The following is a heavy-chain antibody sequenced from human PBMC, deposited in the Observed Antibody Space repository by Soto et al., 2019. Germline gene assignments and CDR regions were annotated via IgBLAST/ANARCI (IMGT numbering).Heavy chain of an antibody. D-gene: IGHD5-18*01. CDR2: ISSSGSTI. Sequence: GGSLRLSCAASGFTFSSYEMNWVRQAPGKGLEWVSYISSSGSTIYYADSVKGRFTIPRDNAKNSLYLQMNSLRAEDTAVYYCARQLWLRKAFDIWGQGTMVTVSS. V-gene: IGHV3-48*03. J-gene: IGHJ3*02. CDR1: GFTFSSYE. CDR3: ARQLWLRKAFDI.